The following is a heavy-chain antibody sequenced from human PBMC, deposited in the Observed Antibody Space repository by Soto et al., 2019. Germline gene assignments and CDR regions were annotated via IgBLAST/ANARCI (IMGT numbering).Heavy chain of an antibody. CDR1: GGSISSGGYY. D-gene: IGHD6-13*01. CDR2: IYYSGST. J-gene: IGHJ6*02. V-gene: IGHV4-31*03. CDR3: ARDQAAGAGTNSYYYYYGIDV. Sequence: QVQLQESGPGLVKPSQTLSLTCTVSGGSISSGGYYWSWIRQHPGKGLEWIGYIYYSGSTYYNPSLKSRVNILVDTSKNQFSLKLRSVTAADKAVYYCARDQAAGAGTNSYYYYYGIDVWGQGTTVTVSS.